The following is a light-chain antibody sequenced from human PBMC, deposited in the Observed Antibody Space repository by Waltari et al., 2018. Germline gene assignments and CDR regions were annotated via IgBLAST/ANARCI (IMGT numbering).Light chain of an antibody. CDR3: CSYAGSITFWV. V-gene: IGLV2-11*01. Sequence: QSALTQPRPVSGSPGKSVTISSTGTSSYVGAYNYLSGYQPHPDKAPKLFIYDVTKRPSGVPDRFSASKSDNTASLTISGLQAEDEADYYCCSYAGSITFWVFGGGTKLTVL. CDR2: DVT. CDR1: SSYVGAYNY. J-gene: IGLJ3*02.